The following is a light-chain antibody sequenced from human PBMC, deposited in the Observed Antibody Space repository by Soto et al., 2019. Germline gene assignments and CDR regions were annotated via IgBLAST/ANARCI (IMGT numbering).Light chain of an antibody. J-gene: IGKJ3*01. V-gene: IGKV4-1*01. CDR1: QSVLYSSNNKNY. CDR2: WAS. Sequence: DIVMTQSPDSLAVSLGERATINCKSSQSVLYSSNNKNYLAWYQQKPGQPPKLLIYWASTRESGVPDRFSGSGSGTDFTLTIRSLQAEDVAVYYCQQYYSIPAFFGPGTKVDI. CDR3: QQYYSIPAF.